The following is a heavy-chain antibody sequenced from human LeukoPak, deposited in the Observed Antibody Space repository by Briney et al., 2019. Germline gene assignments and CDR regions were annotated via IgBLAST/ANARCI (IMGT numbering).Heavy chain of an antibody. CDR3: ARDQGYCTSTSCHSWIDS. V-gene: IGHV4-30-4*01. D-gene: IGHD2-2*01. Sequence: SQTLSLTCTVSGGSVSSGDYYWTWIRQPPGKGLEWVGYIYNGVITYYNPSLRSRLTISADVSKNQFSLQLTSVTAADTAVYYCARDQGYCTSTSCHSWIDSWGQGTLVIVSS. J-gene: IGHJ4*02. CDR1: GGSVSSGDYY. CDR2: IYNGVIT.